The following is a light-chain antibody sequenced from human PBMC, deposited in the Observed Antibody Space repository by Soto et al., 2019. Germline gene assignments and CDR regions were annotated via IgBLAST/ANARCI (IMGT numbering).Light chain of an antibody. V-gene: IGKV1-39*01. J-gene: IGKJ2*01. CDR3: QQSYSTPYP. Sequence: DIQIARSPSSLSASVGDRVTMTCRASQSISSYLNWYQQKPGKAPKLLIYAASSLQSGVPSRFSGSGSGTDFTLTISSMQPEDFATYYCQQSYSTPYPFGQGTKVDIK. CDR1: QSISSY. CDR2: AAS.